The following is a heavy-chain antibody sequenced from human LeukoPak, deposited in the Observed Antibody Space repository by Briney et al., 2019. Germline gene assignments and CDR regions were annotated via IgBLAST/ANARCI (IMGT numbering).Heavy chain of an antibody. J-gene: IGHJ4*02. V-gene: IGHV3-74*01. CDR2: VNGDVSGT. D-gene: IGHD1-26*01. Sequence: GGSLRLSCAASGFTFRIYGMNWVRQAPGKGLVWVSRVNGDVSGTVYADSVKGRFTISRDNAKNTVYLQMNSLRADDTAVYYCARERLGGSLDYWGQGTLVTVSS. CDR3: ARERLGGSLDY. CDR1: GFTFRIYG.